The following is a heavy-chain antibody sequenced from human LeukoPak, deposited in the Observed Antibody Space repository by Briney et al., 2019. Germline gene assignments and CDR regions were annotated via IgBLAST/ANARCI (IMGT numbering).Heavy chain of an antibody. CDR1: GFTFSSYW. D-gene: IGHD4-17*01. CDR2: IKQDGSEK. CDR3: ARDLFNGGDYEGIVDY. J-gene: IGHJ4*02. V-gene: IGHV3-7*01. Sequence: PGGSLRLSCAASGFTFSSYWMSWVRQAPGKGLEWVANIKQDGSEKYYVDSVKGRFTISRDNAKNSLYLQMNSLRAEDTAVYYCARDLFNGGDYEGIVDYWGQGTLVTVSS.